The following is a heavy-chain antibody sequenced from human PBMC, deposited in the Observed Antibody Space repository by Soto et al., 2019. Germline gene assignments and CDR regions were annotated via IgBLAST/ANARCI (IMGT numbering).Heavy chain of an antibody. CDR2: ISAYNGNT. D-gene: IGHD6-19*01. V-gene: IGHV1-18*01. Sequence: QVQLVQSGAEVKKPGASVKVSCKASGYTFTSYGISWVRQAPGQVLEWMGWISAYNGNTKSAQKLQGRVTMTTGTSTSTASMEVRSLSSGDTAVYYCARDLAVGLVDFWGQGTLVTVSS. J-gene: IGHJ4*02. CDR1: GYTFTSYG. CDR3: ARDLAVGLVDF.